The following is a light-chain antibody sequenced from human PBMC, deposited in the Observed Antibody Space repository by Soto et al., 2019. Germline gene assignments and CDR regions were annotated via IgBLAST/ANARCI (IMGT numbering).Light chain of an antibody. V-gene: IGKV3-15*01. Sequence: EVVMTQSTATLSVSPGEGATLSCMASQSVSSNLAWYQQKPGQAPRLLIYGASTRAAGIPARFSGSGSGTDFTLTITSLQSEDFGVYYCHQHNNWWTFGQGTKVDI. CDR1: QSVSSN. CDR2: GAS. J-gene: IGKJ1*01. CDR3: HQHNNWWT.